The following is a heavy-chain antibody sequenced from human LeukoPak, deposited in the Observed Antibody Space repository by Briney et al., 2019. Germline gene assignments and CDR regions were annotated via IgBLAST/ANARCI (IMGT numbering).Heavy chain of an antibody. D-gene: IGHD6-19*01. Sequence: GASVKVSCKASGGTFSSYAISWVRQAPGQGLEWMGRIIPILGIANYAQKFQGRVTITADKSTSTAYMELSSLRSEDTAVYYCARQWSGWYPDYWGQGTLVTVSS. CDR3: ARQWSGWYPDY. J-gene: IGHJ4*02. CDR2: IIPILGIA. V-gene: IGHV1-69*04. CDR1: GGTFSSYA.